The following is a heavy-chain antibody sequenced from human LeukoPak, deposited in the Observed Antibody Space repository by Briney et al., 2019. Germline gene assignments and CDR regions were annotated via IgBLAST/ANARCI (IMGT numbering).Heavy chain of an antibody. Sequence: PGGSLRLSCAASGFTFSSYEMNWVRQAPGKGLEWVSYISSSGSTIYYADSVKGRFTISRDNAKNSLYRQMNSLRAEHTAVYYCARGLRYFDWLLCGAFDIWGQGTMVTVSS. CDR3: ARGLRYFDWLLCGAFDI. CDR1: GFTFSSYE. V-gene: IGHV3-48*03. J-gene: IGHJ3*02. D-gene: IGHD3-9*01. CDR2: ISSSGSTI.